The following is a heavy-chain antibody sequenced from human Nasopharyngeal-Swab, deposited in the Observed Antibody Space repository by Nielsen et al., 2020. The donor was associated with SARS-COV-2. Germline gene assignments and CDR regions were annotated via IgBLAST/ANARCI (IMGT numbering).Heavy chain of an antibody. Sequence: ASVKVSCKTSGYTFSDYFIHWVRQAPGQGLEWMGRISPNSGGTNFAQKFRGRVTVTRDASISTAYLELTELTSDDTAAYYCARSCATVGCPFDPWGQGTLVTVSS. J-gene: IGHJ5*02. CDR3: ARSCATVGCPFDP. V-gene: IGHV1-2*06. CDR1: GYTFSDYF. CDR2: ISPNSGGT. D-gene: IGHD2-15*01.